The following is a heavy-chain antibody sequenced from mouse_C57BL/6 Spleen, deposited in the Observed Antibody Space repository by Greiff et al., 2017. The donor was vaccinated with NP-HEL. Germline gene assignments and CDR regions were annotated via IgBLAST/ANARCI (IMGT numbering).Heavy chain of an antibody. CDR3: ARYGYYSNYSLAY. Sequence: LQQPGAELVMPGASVKLSCKASGYTFTSYWMHWVKQRPGQGLEWIGEIDPSDSYTNYNQKFKGKSTLTVDKSSSTAYMQLSSLTSEDSAVYYCARYGYYSNYSLAYWGQGTLVTVSA. J-gene: IGHJ3*01. CDR2: IDPSDSYT. CDR1: GYTFTSYW. V-gene: IGHV1-69*01. D-gene: IGHD2-5*01.